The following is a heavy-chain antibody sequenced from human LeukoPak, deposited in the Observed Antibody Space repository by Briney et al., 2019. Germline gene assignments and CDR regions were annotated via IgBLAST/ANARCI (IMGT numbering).Heavy chain of an antibody. D-gene: IGHD6-19*01. CDR1: GFTFSSYG. J-gene: IGHJ4*02. V-gene: IGHV3-30*03. CDR2: ISYDGSNK. CDR3: ARGGSSSWYSY. Sequence: PGGSLRLSCAASGFTFSSYGMHWVRQAPGKGLEWVAVISYDGSNKYYADSVKGRFTISRDNSKNTLYLQMNSLRDEDTAVYYCARGGSSSWYSYWGQGTLVTISS.